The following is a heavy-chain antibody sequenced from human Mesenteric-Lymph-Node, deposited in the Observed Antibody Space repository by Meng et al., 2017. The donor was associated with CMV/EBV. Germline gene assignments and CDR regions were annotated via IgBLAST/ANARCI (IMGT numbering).Heavy chain of an antibody. V-gene: IGHV4-59*12. CDR3: ARGRGSIVVVPAANSWFDP. D-gene: IGHD2-2*01. J-gene: IGHJ5*02. CDR2: IYHSGIT. CDR1: SGSISKYY. Sequence: SETLSLTCTVSSGSISKYYWSWIRQPPGKGLEWIGYIYHSGITNYNPSLKSRVTISVDTSKNQFSLNLSSVTAADTAVYYCARGRGSIVVVPAANSWFDPWGQGTLVTVSS.